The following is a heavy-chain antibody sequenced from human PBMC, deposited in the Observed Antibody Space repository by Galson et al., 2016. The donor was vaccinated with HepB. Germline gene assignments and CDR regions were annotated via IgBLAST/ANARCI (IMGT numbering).Heavy chain of an antibody. CDR1: GGTFSGYF. CDR2: IIHSGTT. CDR3: ARARYQLLDDRQSHYYYGMDV. D-gene: IGHD2-2*01. V-gene: IGHV4-34*12. J-gene: IGHJ6*02. Sequence: SETLSLTCAVYGGTFSGYFWSWVRRPPGKGLEWIGEIIHSGTTNYNPSLKSRVTISVDTSKNQFSLRLISVTAADTAVYYFARARYQLLDDRQSHYYYGMDVWGQGTRVTVPS.